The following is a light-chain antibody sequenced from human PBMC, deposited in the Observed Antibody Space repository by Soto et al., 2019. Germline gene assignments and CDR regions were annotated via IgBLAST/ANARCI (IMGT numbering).Light chain of an antibody. CDR3: QQYNNWPRT. CDR1: QGISSY. Sequence: IQLTQSPSSLSASVGDRVTITCRASQGISSYLAWYQQKPGKAPKLLIYAASTRATGIPARFSGSGSGTEFTLTISSLQSEDFAVYFCQQYNNWPRTFGQGTKVDNK. CDR2: AAS. V-gene: IGKV1-9*01. J-gene: IGKJ1*01.